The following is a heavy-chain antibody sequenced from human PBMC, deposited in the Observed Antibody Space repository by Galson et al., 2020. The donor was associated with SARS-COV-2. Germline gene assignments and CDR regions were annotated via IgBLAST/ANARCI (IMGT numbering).Heavy chain of an antibody. CDR1: GFTFSSYA. CDR3: ARPDSGSYYNAFDY. Sequence: LSLTCAASGFTFSSYAMHWVRQAPGKGLEWVAVISYDGSNKYYADSVKCRFTISRDNSKNTLYLQMNSLRAEDTAVYYCARPDSGSYYNAFDYWGQGTLVTVSS. V-gene: IGHV3-30*04. CDR2: ISYDGSNK. D-gene: IGHD3-10*01. J-gene: IGHJ4*02.